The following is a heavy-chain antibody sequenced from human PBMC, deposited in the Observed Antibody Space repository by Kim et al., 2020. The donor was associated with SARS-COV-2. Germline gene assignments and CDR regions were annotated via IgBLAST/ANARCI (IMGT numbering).Heavy chain of an antibody. J-gene: IGHJ4*02. V-gene: IGHV3-23*01. CDR1: GITLNKKP. Sequence: GGSLRLSCAASGITLNKKPMSWVHQGPGKGLEWVSGISRTGYASDYADSVRGRFIISRDSSKNTLYLQMSSVTAEDTAVYYCARVFYVIDYWGQGTQVTVSS. CDR2: ISRTGYAS. D-gene: IGHD3-10*02. CDR3: ARVFYVIDY.